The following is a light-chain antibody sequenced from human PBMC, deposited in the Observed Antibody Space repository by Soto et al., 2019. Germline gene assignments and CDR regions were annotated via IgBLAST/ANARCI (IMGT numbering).Light chain of an antibody. J-gene: IGLJ2*01. CDR3: VLYMGSGISV. Sequence: QTVVTQEPSFSVSPGGTVTLTCGLSSGSVSTSYYPSWYQQTPGQAPRMLIYSTNTRSSGVPDRFSGSILGNKAALTITGAQAYDESDYYCVLYMGSGISVFGGGTKLTVL. V-gene: IGLV8-61*01. CDR2: STN. CDR1: SGSVSTSYY.